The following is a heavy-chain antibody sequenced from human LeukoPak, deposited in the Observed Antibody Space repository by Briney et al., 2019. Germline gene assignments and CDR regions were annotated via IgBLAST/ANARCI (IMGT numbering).Heavy chain of an antibody. CDR3: ARSTTTPYHAFDI. D-gene: IGHD2/OR15-2a*01. CDR2: VYYSGDT. V-gene: IGHV4-39*01. CDR1: GGSISSSSHY. J-gene: IGHJ3*02. Sequence: SETLSLTCSVSGGSISSSSHYWGWIRQPPGKGLEWIGSVYYSGDTYYNPSLKSRVTISVDTSKNQFSLKVTPVTAADTAVYYCARSTTTPYHAFDIWGQGTMVTVSS.